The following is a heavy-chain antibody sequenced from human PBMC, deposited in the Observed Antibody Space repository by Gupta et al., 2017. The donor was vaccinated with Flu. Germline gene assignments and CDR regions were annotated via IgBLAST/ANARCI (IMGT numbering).Heavy chain of an antibody. CDR3: ANRRFLIAGAGNMDGVFAD. J-gene: IGHJ4*02. CDR2: IYGDDDK. D-gene: IGHD6-19*01. V-gene: IGHV2-5*02. Sequence: QITLKESGPTLVKPTQTLTLTCTFSGFSLSTSGVGVGWIRQPPGKALEWLALIYGDDDKRYRPYMKSRRTITTDTSKKQVVLTMTTRDPVETATYLGANRRFLIAGAGNMDGVFADGGQGTMVTVYS. CDR1: GFSLSTSGVG.